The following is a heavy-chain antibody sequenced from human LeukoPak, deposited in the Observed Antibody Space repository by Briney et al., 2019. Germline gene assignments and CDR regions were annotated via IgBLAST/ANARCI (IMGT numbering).Heavy chain of an antibody. D-gene: IGHD6-6*01. CDR1: GFTFSNSG. CDR3: AGVGSIAARHLDY. Sequence: GGSLRLSCVASGFTFSNSGMTWVRQAPGKGLEWVSCISSSGSSIYYADSVKGRFTISRDNAKNSLYLQMNSLRAEDTAVYYCAGVGSIAARHLDYWGQGTLVTVSS. CDR2: ISSSGSSI. V-gene: IGHV3-48*04. J-gene: IGHJ4*02.